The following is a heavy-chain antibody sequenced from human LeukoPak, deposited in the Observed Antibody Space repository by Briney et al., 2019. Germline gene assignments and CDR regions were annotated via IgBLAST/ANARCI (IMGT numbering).Heavy chain of an antibody. D-gene: IGHD3-22*01. CDR2: ISAYNGST. CDR1: GYTFTSYG. V-gene: IGHV1-18*01. J-gene: IGHJ4*02. CDR3: ARSRSPPPGVGQIVVVITEFDY. Sequence: ASVKVSCKASGYTFTSYGISWVRQAPGQGLEWMGWISAYNGSTNYAQKLQGIVTMTTDTSTSTAYMELRSLRSDDTAVYYCARSRSPPPGVGQIVVVITEFDYWGQGTLVTVSS.